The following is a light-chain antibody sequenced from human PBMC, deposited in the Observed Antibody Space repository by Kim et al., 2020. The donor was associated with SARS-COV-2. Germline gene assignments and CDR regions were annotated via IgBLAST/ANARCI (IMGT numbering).Light chain of an antibody. V-gene: IGLV3-1*01. CDR1: ELGAQY. CDR3: QAWAGNTVV. CDR2: EDN. Sequence: GSPEQKANITCSEDELGAQYACWYQQRQGQSPVLVIYEDNKQPSGIPERFSGSISGSTATLTISGTQAMDEADYYCQAWAGNTVVFGGGTQLTVL. J-gene: IGLJ3*02.